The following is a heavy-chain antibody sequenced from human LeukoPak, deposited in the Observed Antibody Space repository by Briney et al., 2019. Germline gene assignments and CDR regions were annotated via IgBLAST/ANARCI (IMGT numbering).Heavy chain of an antibody. CDR3: ARLAYGDKPHALGPNDY. D-gene: IGHD4-17*01. CDR2: INHSGST. V-gene: IGHV4-34*01. CDR1: GGSFSGYY. Sequence: PSETLSLTCAVYGGSFSGYYWSWIRQPPGKGLEWIGEINHSGSTNYNPSLKSRVTISVDTSKNQFSLKLSSVTAADTAVYYCARLAYGDKPHALGPNDYWGQGTLVTVSS. J-gene: IGHJ4*02.